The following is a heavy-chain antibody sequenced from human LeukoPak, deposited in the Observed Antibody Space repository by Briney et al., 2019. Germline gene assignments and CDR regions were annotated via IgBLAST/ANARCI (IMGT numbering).Heavy chain of an antibody. Sequence: GGSLRLSCAASGFTFSSYNMNWVRQAPGKGLEWVSVIYSGGSTYYADSVKGRFTISRDNSKNTLYLQMNSLRAEDTAVYYCARGSGSYPSGAFDIWGQGTMVTVSS. J-gene: IGHJ3*02. CDR1: GFTFSSYN. CDR3: ARGSGSYPSGAFDI. CDR2: IYSGGST. D-gene: IGHD1-26*01. V-gene: IGHV3-53*01.